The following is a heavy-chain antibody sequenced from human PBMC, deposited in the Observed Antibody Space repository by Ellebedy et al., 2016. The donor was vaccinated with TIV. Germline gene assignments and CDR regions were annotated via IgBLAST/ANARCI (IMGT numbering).Heavy chain of an antibody. Sequence: GESLKISCAASGFTFSSYSMNWVRQAPRKGLEWVSYISSSSSTIYYANSVKGRFTISKDSSRDILYLDMNNLRADDTAIYSCTKGAWLDSWGQGTLVTVSS. J-gene: IGHJ4*02. CDR3: TKGAWLDS. CDR1: GFTFSSYS. CDR2: ISSSSSTI. V-gene: IGHV3-48*01.